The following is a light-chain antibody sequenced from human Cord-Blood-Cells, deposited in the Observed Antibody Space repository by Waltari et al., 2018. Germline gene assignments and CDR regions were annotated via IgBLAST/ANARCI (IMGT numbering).Light chain of an antibody. CDR3: QQYYSTPWT. J-gene: IGKJ1*01. Sequence: DIVMTQSPDSLAVSLGERATINCKSSQSVLYSSNNKNNLAWYQQKPGQPPKLLIYWASTRVSGVPDRVSGSGSGTDFTLTISILQAEDVAVYYCQQYYSTPWTFGQGTKVEIK. CDR1: QSVLYSSNNKNN. V-gene: IGKV4-1*01. CDR2: WAS.